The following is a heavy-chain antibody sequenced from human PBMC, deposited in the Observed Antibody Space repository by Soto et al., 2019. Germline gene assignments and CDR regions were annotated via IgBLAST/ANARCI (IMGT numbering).Heavy chain of an antibody. CDR2: IIPIFGTV. CDR1: GGTFRTYA. D-gene: IGHD6-19*01. CDR3: AKGAVAGTPTSYYYYGMDV. V-gene: IGHV1-69*12. Sequence: QVQLLQSGAEVKKPGSSVRVSCEASGGTFRTYAISWVRQAPGQGLEWMGAIIPIFGTVNYAQKFQGRVTITADEYTTTVYMELRSLRSEDTAVYYCAKGAVAGTPTSYYYYGMDVWGQGTTVTVSS. J-gene: IGHJ6*02.